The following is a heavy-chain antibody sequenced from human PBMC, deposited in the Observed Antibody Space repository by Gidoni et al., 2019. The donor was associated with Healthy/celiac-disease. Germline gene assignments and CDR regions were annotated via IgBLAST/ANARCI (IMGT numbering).Heavy chain of an antibody. Sequence: QLQLQESGPGLVKPSETLSLTCTVSGGSISSSSYHWGWIRQPPGKGLEWIGSIYYSGSTYYNPSLKSRVTISVDTSKNQFSLKLSSVTAADTAVYYCATTTHYDFWSGYSTYYYYYGMDVWGKGTTVTVSS. J-gene: IGHJ6*04. D-gene: IGHD3-3*01. CDR3: ATTTHYDFWSGYSTYYYYYGMDV. CDR1: GGSISSSSYH. V-gene: IGHV4-39*01. CDR2: IYYSGST.